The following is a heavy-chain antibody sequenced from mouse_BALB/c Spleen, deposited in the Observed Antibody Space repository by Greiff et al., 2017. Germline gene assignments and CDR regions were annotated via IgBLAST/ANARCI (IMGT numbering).Heavy chain of an antibody. Sequence: EVKLVESGGGLVQPGGSLKLSCAASGFTFSSYGMSWVRQTPDKRLELVATINSNGGSTYYPDSVKGRFTISRDNAKNTLYQQMSSLKSEDTAMYYCARDGGYYPFDYWGQGTTLTVSS. V-gene: IGHV5-6-3*01. J-gene: IGHJ2*01. CDR3: ARDGGYYPFDY. D-gene: IGHD2-3*01. CDR1: GFTFSSYG. CDR2: INSNGGST.